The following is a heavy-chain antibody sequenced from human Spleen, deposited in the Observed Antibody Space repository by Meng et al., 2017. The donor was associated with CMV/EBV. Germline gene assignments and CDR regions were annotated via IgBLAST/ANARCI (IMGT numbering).Heavy chain of an antibody. CDR2: ISVDNGDT. V-gene: IGHV1-18*01. CDR1: GYSFSSFG. Sequence: VSCKTSGYSFSSFGISWVRQAPGQGLEWMGWISVDNGDTNYAQKFQDRVTMTTDTSTSTAHMRLRSLRSEDTAIYYCARDGGRIDYWGQGTLVTVSS. CDR3: ARDGGRIDY. J-gene: IGHJ4*02. D-gene: IGHD3-16*01.